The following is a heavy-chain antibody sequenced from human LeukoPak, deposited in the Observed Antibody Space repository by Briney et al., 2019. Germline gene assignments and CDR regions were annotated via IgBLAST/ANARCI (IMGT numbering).Heavy chain of an antibody. CDR1: GFTFSSYA. V-gene: IGHV3-23*01. Sequence: QPGGSLRLSCAASGFTFSSYAMSWVRQAPGKGLEWVSSISGSGGSTYYADSVKGRFTISRDNSKNTLFMQMNSLRAEDTAVYYCARDQMISAAGLDYWGQGTLVTVSS. J-gene: IGHJ4*02. CDR3: ARDQMISAAGLDY. D-gene: IGHD6-13*01. CDR2: ISGSGGST.